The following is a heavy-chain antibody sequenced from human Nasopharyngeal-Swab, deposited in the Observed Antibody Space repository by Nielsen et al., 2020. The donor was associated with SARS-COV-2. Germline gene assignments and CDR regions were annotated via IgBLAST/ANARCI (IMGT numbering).Heavy chain of an antibody. J-gene: IGHJ4*02. CDR1: GYTFTSYY. CDR2: INPSGGST. D-gene: IGHD2-2*01. V-gene: IGHV1-46*01. Sequence: ASVKVSCKASGYTFTSYYMHWVRQAPGQGLEWMGIINPSGGSTSYAQKFQGRVTMTRDTSTSTVYMELSSLRSEDTAVYCCARGHSRIIVVVPWRKGYFDYWGQGTLVTVSS. CDR3: ARGHSRIIVVVPWRKGYFDY.